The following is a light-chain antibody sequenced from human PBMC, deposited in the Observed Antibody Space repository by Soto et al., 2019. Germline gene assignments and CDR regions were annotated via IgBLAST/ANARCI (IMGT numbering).Light chain of an antibody. CDR1: QNINSN. J-gene: IGKJ1*01. CDR2: GAF. V-gene: IGKV3-15*01. Sequence: EIVMTQSPATLSVSPGERATLSCRASQNINSNLAWYQQKPGQGPRLLIYGAFTRATGVPDRFTGSGSGTEFTLTISILQSEDFAVYYCQQYNKWLTWTFGQGTKVDIK. CDR3: QQYNKWLTWT.